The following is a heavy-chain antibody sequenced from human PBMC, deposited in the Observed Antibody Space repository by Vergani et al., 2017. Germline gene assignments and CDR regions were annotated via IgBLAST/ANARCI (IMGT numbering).Heavy chain of an antibody. V-gene: IGHV3-33*01. D-gene: IGHD3-16*01. Sequence: QVQLVESGGGVVQPGRSLRLSCAASGFTFSSYGMHWVRQAPGKGLEWVAVIWYDGSNKYYADSVKGRFTISRDNSKNTLYLQMNSLKTEDTAVYYCTTDLGYDYVSFWGQGTLVTVSS. J-gene: IGHJ4*02. CDR3: TTDLGYDYVSF. CDR1: GFTFSSYG. CDR2: IWYDGSNK.